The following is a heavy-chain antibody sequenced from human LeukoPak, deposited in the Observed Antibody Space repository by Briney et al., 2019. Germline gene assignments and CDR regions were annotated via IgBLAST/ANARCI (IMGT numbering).Heavy chain of an antibody. CDR1: GFTFTPYA. J-gene: IGHJ4*02. CDR3: AKAMGYSYAYYFDY. D-gene: IGHD5-18*01. Sequence: PGGSLRLSCTASGFTFTPYAMNWVRQAPGKGLEWVSSITSSISYIYYADSVKGRFTISRDNSKNTLYLQMNSLRAEDTAVYYCAKAMGYSYAYYFDYWGQGTLVTVSS. V-gene: IGHV3-21*04. CDR2: ITSSISYI.